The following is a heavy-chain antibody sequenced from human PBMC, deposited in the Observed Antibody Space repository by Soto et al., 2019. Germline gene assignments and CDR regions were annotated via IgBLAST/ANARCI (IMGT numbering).Heavy chain of an antibody. Sequence: SVKVSCKASGYAFTGYDISLVRQAPGQGLEWIGWISAYNGNTNYAHKLQGRVTMTTDTSTSTAYMELRSLRSDDTAVYYCARDSIAAAATSPNAYYYYYGMDVWGQGATVTVPS. CDR1: GYAFTGYD. V-gene: IGHV1-18*01. J-gene: IGHJ6*02. CDR3: ARDSIAAAATSPNAYYYYYGMDV. D-gene: IGHD6-13*01. CDR2: ISAYNGNT.